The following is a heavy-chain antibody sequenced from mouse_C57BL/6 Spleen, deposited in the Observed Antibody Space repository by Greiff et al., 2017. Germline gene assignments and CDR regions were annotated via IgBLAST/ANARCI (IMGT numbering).Heavy chain of an antibody. CDR1: GYTFTSYG. CDR3: ARGDYGSSLGYAMDY. CDR2: LYPRSGNT. D-gene: IGHD1-1*01. V-gene: IGHV1-81*01. Sequence: QVQLQQSGAELARPGASVKLSCKASGYTFTSYGISWVKQRTGQGLEWIGELYPRSGNTYYNEKFKGKATLTADKSSSTAYMELRSLTSEDSAVYFCARGDYGSSLGYAMDYWGQGTSVTVAS. J-gene: IGHJ4*01.